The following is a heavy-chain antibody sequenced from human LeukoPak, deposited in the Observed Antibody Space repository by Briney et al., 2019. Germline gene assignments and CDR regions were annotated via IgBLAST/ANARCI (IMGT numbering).Heavy chain of an antibody. V-gene: IGHV1-69*01. D-gene: IGHD3-22*01. Sequence: GSSVKVSCKASGGTFSSYAISWVRQAPGQGLEWMGGIIPIFGTANYAQKFQGRVTITADESTSTAYVELSSLRSEDTAVYYCARDLGYYDSSGYLDYWGQGTLVTVSS. CDR2: IIPIFGTA. CDR3: ARDLGYYDSSGYLDY. J-gene: IGHJ4*02. CDR1: GGTFSSYA.